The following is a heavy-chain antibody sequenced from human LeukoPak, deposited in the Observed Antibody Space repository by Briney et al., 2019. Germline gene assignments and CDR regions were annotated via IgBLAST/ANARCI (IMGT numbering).Heavy chain of an antibody. V-gene: IGHV4-30-4*08. Sequence: SQTLSLTCTVSGGPISSGDYYWSWIRQPPGKGLEWIGYIYYSGSTYYNPSLKSRVTISVDTSKNQFSLKLSSVTAADTAVYYCARASTVVTWFDPWGQGTLVTVSS. CDR2: IYYSGST. CDR3: ARASTVVTWFDP. J-gene: IGHJ5*02. CDR1: GGPISSGDYY. D-gene: IGHD4-23*01.